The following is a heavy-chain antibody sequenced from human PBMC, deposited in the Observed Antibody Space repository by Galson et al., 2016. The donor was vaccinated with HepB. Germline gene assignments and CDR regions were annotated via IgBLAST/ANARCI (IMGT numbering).Heavy chain of an antibody. D-gene: IGHD6-19*01. CDR3: ARPHSSGWSYDSFDL. Sequence: SETLSLTCTVSGGSVSSSSYYWGWIRQPPGKGLEWIGNIYYTGRPYSNPSPNSRVTISVDTSKNHFSLKLTSLSAADTAIYYCARPHSSGWSYDSFDLWGQGALVTVSS. CDR1: GGSVSSSSYY. CDR2: IYYTGRP. V-gene: IGHV4-39*02. J-gene: IGHJ3*01.